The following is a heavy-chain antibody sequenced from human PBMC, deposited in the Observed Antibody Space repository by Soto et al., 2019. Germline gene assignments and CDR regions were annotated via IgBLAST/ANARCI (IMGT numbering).Heavy chain of an antibody. Sequence: SETLSLTCAVYGGSFSGYYWSWIRQPPGKGLEWIGEINHSGSTDYNPSLKSRVTISVDTSKNQFSLKLSSVTAADTAVYYCARGYRSYYYYMDVWGKGTTVTVSS. CDR1: GGSFSGYY. J-gene: IGHJ6*03. CDR3: ARGYRSYYYYMDV. CDR2: INHSGST. V-gene: IGHV4-34*01.